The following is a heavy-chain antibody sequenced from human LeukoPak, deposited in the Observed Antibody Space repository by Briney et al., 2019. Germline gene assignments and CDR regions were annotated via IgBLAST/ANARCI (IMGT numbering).Heavy chain of an antibody. CDR2: IYSGGTT. CDR1: GFTVSNNY. CDR3: STSPSCDV. V-gene: IGHV3-53*01. D-gene: IGHD1-26*01. J-gene: IGHJ4*01. Sequence: GGSLRLSCAASGFTVSNNYMTWVRQAPGKGLEWVSVIYSGGTTQYADSVKGRFTISRDNHKNTLYLQMNSLRVDDTAVYYCSTSPSCDVWGKGTLVTVSS.